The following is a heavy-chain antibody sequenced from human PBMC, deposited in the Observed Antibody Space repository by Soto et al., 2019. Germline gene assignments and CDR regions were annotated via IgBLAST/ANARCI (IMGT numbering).Heavy chain of an antibody. Sequence: AETLCLSCAASGFSISSDYWSWVRKPPGKGLKWIGYIYCRGSTNPNHSLKSRVTMSVDTSKNQFSLKLSSVTAADTAVYYCARRYGTSMDVWGQGTTVTVSS. CDR2: IYCRGST. CDR1: GFSISSDY. D-gene: IGHD5-18*01. CDR3: ARRYGTSMDV. V-gene: IGHV4-59*01. J-gene: IGHJ6*02.